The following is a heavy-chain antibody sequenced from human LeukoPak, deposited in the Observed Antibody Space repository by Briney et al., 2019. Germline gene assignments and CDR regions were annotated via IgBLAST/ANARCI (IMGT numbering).Heavy chain of an antibody. Sequence: SVKVSCKASGGTFSSYAISWVRQAPGQGLEWMGRIIPILGIANYAQKFQGRVTITADKSTSTAYMELSSPRSEDTAVYYCAREQDSTSALTLDYWGQGTLVTVSS. CDR1: GGTFSSYA. CDR3: AREQDSTSALTLDY. D-gene: IGHD6-13*01. CDR2: IIPILGIA. J-gene: IGHJ4*02. V-gene: IGHV1-69*04.